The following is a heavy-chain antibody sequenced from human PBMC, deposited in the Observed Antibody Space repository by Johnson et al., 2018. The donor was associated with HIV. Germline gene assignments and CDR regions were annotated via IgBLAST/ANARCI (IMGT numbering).Heavy chain of an antibody. CDR3: AKGVSYGFRSDAFDI. V-gene: IGHV3-9*01. CDR1: GFTFDDYA. D-gene: IGHD5-18*01. CDR2: ISWNSGSI. Sequence: VQVVESGGGVVQPGRSLRLSCAASGFTFDDYAMHWVRQAPGKGLEWVSGISWNSGSIGYADSVKGRFTISRDNAKNSLYLQMNSLRAEDTALYYCAKGVSYGFRSDAFDIWGQGTMVTVSS. J-gene: IGHJ3*02.